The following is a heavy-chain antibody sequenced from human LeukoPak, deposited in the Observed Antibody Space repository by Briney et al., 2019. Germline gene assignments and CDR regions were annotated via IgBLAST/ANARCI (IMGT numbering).Heavy chain of an antibody. J-gene: IGHJ4*02. CDR3: ARAERYLYYYFDY. Sequence: SETLSLTCAVYGGSFSGYYWSWIRQPPGKGLEWIGEINHSGSTNYNPSLKGRVTISVDTSKNQFSLKLSSVTAADTAVYYCARAERYLYYYFDYWGQGTLVTVSS. CDR1: GGSFSGYY. D-gene: IGHD3-9*01. V-gene: IGHV4-34*01. CDR2: INHSGST.